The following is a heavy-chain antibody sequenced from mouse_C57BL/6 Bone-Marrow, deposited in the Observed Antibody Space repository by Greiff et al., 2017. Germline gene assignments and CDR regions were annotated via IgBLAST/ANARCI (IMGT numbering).Heavy chain of an antibody. CDR1: GYAFSSSW. CDR2: IYPGDGDT. V-gene: IGHV1-82*01. CDR3: ANLKLLAY. Sequence: VQLQQSGPELVKPGASVKISCKASGYAFSSSWMNWVKQRPGKGLEWIGRIYPGDGDTNYNGKFKGKATLTADKSTSTAYMQLSSLASEDSAVYFCANLKLLAYWGQGILVTVSA. J-gene: IGHJ3*01. D-gene: IGHD1-1*01.